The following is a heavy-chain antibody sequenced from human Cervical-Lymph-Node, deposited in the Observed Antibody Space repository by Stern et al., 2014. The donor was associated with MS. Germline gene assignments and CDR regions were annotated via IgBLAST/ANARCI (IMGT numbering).Heavy chain of an antibody. J-gene: IGHJ6*02. CDR2: LYWNDVK. V-gene: IGHV2-5*01. CDR1: GLSLSTSEVA. D-gene: IGHD1-14*01. Sequence: ESGPTLVKPTQTLTLTCTFSGLSLSTSEVAVGWIRQPPGKALEWLGLLYWNDVKYYSPSLKRRLPITKDTFAKQVALTITNMDPGDTSTYYFSRDMTRSRYGMDFWGQGTTVTVSS. CDR3: SRDMTRSRYGMDF.